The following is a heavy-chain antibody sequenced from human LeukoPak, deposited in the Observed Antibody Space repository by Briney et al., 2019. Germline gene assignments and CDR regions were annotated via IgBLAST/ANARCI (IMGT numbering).Heavy chain of an antibody. Sequence: GGSLRLSCAASGFTFSTYDMSWVRQAPGKGLEWVSAISGSGGSTYYADSVKGRLTISRDNYNNTLYLQINSLRAEDTSIYFCAKALEQETVIALDSWGQGTLVTVSS. CDR3: AKALEQETVIALDS. CDR2: ISGSGGST. CDR1: GFTFSTYD. D-gene: IGHD6-13*01. J-gene: IGHJ4*02. V-gene: IGHV3-23*01.